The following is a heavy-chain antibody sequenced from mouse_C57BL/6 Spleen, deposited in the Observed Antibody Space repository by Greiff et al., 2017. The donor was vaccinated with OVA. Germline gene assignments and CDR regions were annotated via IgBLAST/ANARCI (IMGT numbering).Heavy chain of an antibody. CDR3: ARRVYYYGSSPSYYAMDY. Sequence: EVQGVESGGGLVKPGGSLKLSCAASGFTFSDYGMHWVRQAPEKGLEWVAYISSGSSTIYYADTVKGRFTISRDNAKNTLFLQMTSLRAEDTAMYYCARRVYYYGSSPSYYAMDYWGQGTSVTVSS. V-gene: IGHV5-17*01. D-gene: IGHD1-1*01. CDR1: GFTFSDYG. CDR2: ISSGSSTI. J-gene: IGHJ4*01.